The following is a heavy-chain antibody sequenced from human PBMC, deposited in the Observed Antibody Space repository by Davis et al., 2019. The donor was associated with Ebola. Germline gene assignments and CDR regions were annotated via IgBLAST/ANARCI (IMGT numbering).Heavy chain of an antibody. CDR3: ARVGGYYYDSSGYSYHYYYYGMDV. Sequence: GGSLRLSCAASGFTFSSYGMHWVRQAPGKGLEWVAVISYDGSNKYYADSVKGRFTISRDNSKNTLYLQMNSLRAEDTAVYYCARVGGYYYDSSGYSYHYYYYGMDVWGQGTTVTVSS. CDR1: GFTFSSYG. V-gene: IGHV3-30*03. D-gene: IGHD3-22*01. J-gene: IGHJ6*02. CDR2: ISYDGSNK.